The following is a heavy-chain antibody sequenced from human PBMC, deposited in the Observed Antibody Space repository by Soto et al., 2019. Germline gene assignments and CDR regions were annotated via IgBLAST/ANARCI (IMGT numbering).Heavy chain of an antibody. CDR3: ARDQLSADWSWFFDL. CDR2: TGTTGDT. D-gene: IGHD6-6*01. V-gene: IGHV3-13*01. CDR1: GFTFSSHD. Sequence: EVQLVESGGGLVQPGGSLRLSCVASGFTFSSHDMHWVRQVPGKGLEWVSGTGTTGDTYYPGSVKGRFIVSKEDAKNSLLLQMNNMRAEDTAVYYCARDQLSADWSWFFDLWGRGTLVTVSS. J-gene: IGHJ2*01.